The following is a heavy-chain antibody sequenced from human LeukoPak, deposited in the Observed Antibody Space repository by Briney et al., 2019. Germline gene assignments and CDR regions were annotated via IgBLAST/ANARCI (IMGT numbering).Heavy chain of an antibody. CDR2: IYTSGST. D-gene: IGHD2-2*01. V-gene: IGHV4-39*07. J-gene: IGHJ6*03. CDR3: ARVGCSSTSCYYYYYMDV. CDR1: GGSISSSSYY. Sequence: PSETLSLTCTVSGGSISSSSYYWGWIRQPPGKGLEWIGRIYTSGSTNYNPSLKSRVTMSVDTSKNQFSLKLSSVTAADTAVYYCARVGCSSTSCYYYYYMDVWGKGTTVTISS.